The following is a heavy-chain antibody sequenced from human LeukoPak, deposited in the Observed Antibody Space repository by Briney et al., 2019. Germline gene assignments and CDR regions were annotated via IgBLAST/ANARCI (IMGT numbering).Heavy chain of an antibody. V-gene: IGHV3-7*03. Sequence: GGSLRLSCAASGFPFSSYWMTWVRQAPGKGLEWVANIKQDGSEKYFVASVKGRFTISRDNAKNSVYLQMNSLRAEDTAVYYCARGIVGTYFDAFDIWGQGTMVSVSS. CDR2: IKQDGSEK. CDR3: ARGIVGTYFDAFDI. CDR1: GFPFSSYW. D-gene: IGHD1-26*01. J-gene: IGHJ3*02.